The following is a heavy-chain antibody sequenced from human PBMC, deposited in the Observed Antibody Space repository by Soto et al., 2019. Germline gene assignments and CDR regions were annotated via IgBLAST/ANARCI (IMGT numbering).Heavy chain of an antibody. Sequence: GESLKISCAASGFTFSSYWMHWVRQAPGKGLVWVSRINSDGSSTSYADSVKGRFTISRDNAKNTLYLQMNSLRAEDTAVYYCARDYFWSGYYSFDYWGQGTLVTVSS. J-gene: IGHJ4*02. V-gene: IGHV3-74*01. CDR1: GFTFSSYW. CDR2: INSDGSST. CDR3: ARDYFWSGYYSFDY. D-gene: IGHD3-3*01.